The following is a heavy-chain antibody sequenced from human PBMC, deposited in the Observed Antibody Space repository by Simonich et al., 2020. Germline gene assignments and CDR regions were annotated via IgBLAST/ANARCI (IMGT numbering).Heavy chain of an antibody. CDR2: NYYSGST. J-gene: IGHJ3*02. Sequence: QLQLQESGPGLVKPSETLSLTCTVSGGSISSSSYYWGWIRQPPGKGLEWIGSNYYSGSTYYTPSLKCRVTISVDTSKNQFSLKLSSVTAADTAVYYCARHAGFAFDIWGQGTMVTVSS. CDR1: GGSISSSSYY. CDR3: ARHAGFAFDI. V-gene: IGHV4-39*01. D-gene: IGHD6-13*01.